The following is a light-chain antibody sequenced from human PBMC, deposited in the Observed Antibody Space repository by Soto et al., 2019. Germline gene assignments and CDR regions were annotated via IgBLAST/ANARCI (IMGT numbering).Light chain of an antibody. CDR3: QQYYSYLT. Sequence: AIRMTQSPSSFSASTGDRVTTTCRASQRISTYLAWYQQKPGQAPKLLIYAASTLQSGVPSRVSVSRAGSDFTLTISCLQSEDFETFYCQQYYSYLTFVPGTKVDIK. V-gene: IGKV1-8*01. J-gene: IGKJ3*01. CDR1: QRISTY. CDR2: AAS.